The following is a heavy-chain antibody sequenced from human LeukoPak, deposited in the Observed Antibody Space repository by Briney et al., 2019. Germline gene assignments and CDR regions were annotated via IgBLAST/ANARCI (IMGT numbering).Heavy chain of an antibody. D-gene: IGHD6-19*01. CDR2: INSDGSST. Sequence: GGSLRLSCAASGFTFSSYWMPWVRLAPGKGLVWVSRINSDGSSTSYADSVKGRFTISRDNSNNTLYLQMNSLRAEDTAVYYCTTAISSGWYFFAYWGQGTLVTVSS. CDR1: GFTFSSYW. CDR3: TTAISSGWYFFAY. J-gene: IGHJ4*02. V-gene: IGHV3-74*01.